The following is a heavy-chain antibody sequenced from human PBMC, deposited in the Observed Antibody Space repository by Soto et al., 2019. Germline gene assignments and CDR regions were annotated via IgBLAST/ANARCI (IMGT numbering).Heavy chain of an antibody. D-gene: IGHD2-8*01. CDR1: GLIFSNYK. CDR3: ARDTNGLHY. V-gene: IGHV3-74*01. J-gene: IGHJ4*02. CDR2: INTDGSIT. Sequence: EVQLVESGGGLVQPGGSLRLSCAASGLIFSNYKMHWVRQAPGKGLVWVSRINTDGSITDYADSVKARFTVSRDNAKKTMYLQMNSLTAEDTAVYYCARDTNGLHYWGQGTLVTVSS.